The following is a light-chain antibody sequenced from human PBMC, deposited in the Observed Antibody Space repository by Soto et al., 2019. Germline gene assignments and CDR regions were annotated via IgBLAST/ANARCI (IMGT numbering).Light chain of an antibody. V-gene: IGKV1-5*01. CDR2: DVS. CDR1: QSIGDW. J-gene: IGKJ1*01. Sequence: DIQRTRSSSTLSTSVGDRVTITCRAMQSIGDWLAWFQQKPGKAPKLLIYDVSTLESGVPSRFSGSGSGTEFTLTISSLQPDDFATYYCQQHNSSPWTFGQGTKVDIK. CDR3: QQHNSSPWT.